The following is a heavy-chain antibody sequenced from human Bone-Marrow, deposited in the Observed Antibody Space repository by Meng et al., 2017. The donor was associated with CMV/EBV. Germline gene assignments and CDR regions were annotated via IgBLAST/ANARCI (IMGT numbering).Heavy chain of an antibody. CDR3: ARDPFSAGHGVLYYYYYGMDV. CDR2: MSYDGSDR. CDR1: GFTFSNYA. J-gene: IGHJ6*02. Sequence: GGSLRLSCAASGFTFSNYAMHWVRQAPGKGLEWVAVMSYDGSDRYYADSVKGRFTISRDNSKNTLSLQMNSLRAEDTAVYYCARDPFSAGHGVLYYYYYGMDVWGQGTTVTVSS. D-gene: IGHD6-13*01. V-gene: IGHV3-30*04.